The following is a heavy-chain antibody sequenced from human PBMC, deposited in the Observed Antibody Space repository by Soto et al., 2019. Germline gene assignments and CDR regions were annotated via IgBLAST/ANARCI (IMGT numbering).Heavy chain of an antibody. CDR3: ARDRGRYCTNGVCPDPYYYYGMDV. V-gene: IGHV3-30-3*01. D-gene: IGHD2-8*01. J-gene: IGHJ6*02. CDR1: GFTFSSYA. Sequence: GGSLRLSCAASGFTFSSYAMHWVRQAPGKGLEWVAVISYDGSNKYYADSVKGRFTISRDNSKNTLYLQMNSLRAEDTAVYYCARDRGRYCTNGVCPDPYYYYGMDVWGQGTTVTVSS. CDR2: ISYDGSNK.